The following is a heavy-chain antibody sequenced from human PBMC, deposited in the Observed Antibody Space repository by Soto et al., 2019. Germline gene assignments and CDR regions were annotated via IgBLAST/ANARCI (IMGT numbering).Heavy chain of an antibody. CDR2: INHLETT. J-gene: IGHJ4*02. CDR1: GASINCGGYY. V-gene: IGHV4-30-2*01. CDR3: GRGGGSDSFNF. D-gene: IGHD1-26*01. Sequence: TMSLTCTVSGASINCGGYYRSCIRQTPGKGLEWIGYINHLETTFYNPSFESRLTLSIDRAKNQFSLKLHSMSAADRAVYFCGRGGGSDSFNFWGQGILVIVSS.